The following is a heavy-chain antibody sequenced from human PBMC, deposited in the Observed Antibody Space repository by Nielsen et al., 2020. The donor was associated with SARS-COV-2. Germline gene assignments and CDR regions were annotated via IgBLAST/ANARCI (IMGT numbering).Heavy chain of an antibody. CDR1: GFTFDDYG. D-gene: IGHD4-17*01. CDR2: INWNGGST. V-gene: IGHV3-20*04. J-gene: IGHJ3*02. CDR3: AKDIGEDYGDYGNAFDI. Sequence: GESLKISCAASGFTFDDYGMSWVRQAPGKGLEWVSGINWNGGSTGYADSVKGRFTISRDNAKNSLYLQMNSLRAEDTALYYCAKDIGEDYGDYGNAFDIWGQGTMVTVSS.